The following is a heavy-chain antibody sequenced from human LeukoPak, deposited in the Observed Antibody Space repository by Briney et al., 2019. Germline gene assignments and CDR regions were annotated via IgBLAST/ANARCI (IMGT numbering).Heavy chain of an antibody. CDR2: IKSKTDGGTT. J-gene: IGHJ4*02. Sequence: GGSLRLSCAASGFTLSDAWMSWVRHAPGMGLEWVGRIKSKTDGGTTDYSAPVKGRFTISRDDSKNTLYMQINSLKTEDTAVYYCTADMPASSRAADYWGQGTLVTVSS. CDR3: TADMPASSRAADY. D-gene: IGHD2-15*01. CDR1: GFTLSDAW. V-gene: IGHV3-15*01.